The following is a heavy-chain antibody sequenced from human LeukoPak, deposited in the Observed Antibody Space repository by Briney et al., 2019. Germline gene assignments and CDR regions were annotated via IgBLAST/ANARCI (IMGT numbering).Heavy chain of an antibody. CDR2: IRSKANNYAT. Sequence: GGSLRLSCAASGFTFSSYEMHWVRQASGKGLEWVGRIRSKANNYATAYAASVKGRFTISRDDSKNTAYLQMNSLKTEDTAVYYCTTILFYWGQGTLVTVSS. J-gene: IGHJ4*02. CDR1: GFTFSSYE. D-gene: IGHD2/OR15-2a*01. CDR3: TTILFY. V-gene: IGHV3-73*01.